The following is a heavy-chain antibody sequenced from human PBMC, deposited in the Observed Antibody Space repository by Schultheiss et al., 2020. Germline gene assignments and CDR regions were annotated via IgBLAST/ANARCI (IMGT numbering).Heavy chain of an antibody. V-gene: IGHV1-8*02. CDR1: GGTFSSYA. D-gene: IGHD1-1*01. Sequence: ASVKVSFKASGGTFSSYAISWVRQAPGQGLEWMGGINPNSGNTGYAQKFQGRVTMTRNTSISTAYMELSRLRSDDTAVYYCARAPRTGTTFTWFDPWGQGTLVTFSS. CDR2: INPNSGNT. CDR3: ARAPRTGTTFTWFDP. J-gene: IGHJ5*02.